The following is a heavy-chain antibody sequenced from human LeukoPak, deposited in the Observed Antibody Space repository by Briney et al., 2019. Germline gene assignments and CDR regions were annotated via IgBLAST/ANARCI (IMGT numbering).Heavy chain of an antibody. CDR2: IIPIFGTA. J-gene: IGHJ6*02. CDR1: GGTFSSYA. V-gene: IGHV1-69*13. CDR3: ARSYSTLSGYYRPPLYYYYYGMDA. D-gene: IGHD3-3*01. Sequence: SVKVSCKASGGTFSSYAISWVRQAPGQGLEWMGGIIPIFGTANYAQKFQGRVTITADESTSTAYMELSSLRSEDTAVYYCARSYSTLSGYYRPPLYYYYYGMDAWGQGTTVTVSS.